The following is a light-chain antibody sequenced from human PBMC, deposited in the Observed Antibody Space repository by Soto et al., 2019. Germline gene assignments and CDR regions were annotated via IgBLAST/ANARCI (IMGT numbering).Light chain of an antibody. Sequence: QSVLTQPRSVSGSPGQSVTISCTGTSSDVGGYNYVSWYQQHPGKAPKLMIYDVSKRPSGVPDRFSGSKSGNTAFLTISGLQAEDEADYYCCSYAGSYVFGTGTKLTVL. CDR2: DVS. CDR3: CSYAGSYV. J-gene: IGLJ1*01. CDR1: SSDVGGYNY. V-gene: IGLV2-11*01.